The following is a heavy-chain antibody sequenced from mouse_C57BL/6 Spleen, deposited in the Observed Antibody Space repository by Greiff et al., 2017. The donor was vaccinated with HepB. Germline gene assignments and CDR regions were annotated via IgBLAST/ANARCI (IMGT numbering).Heavy chain of an antibody. V-gene: IGHV1-50*01. CDR3: ARGTYGTYFDV. CDR2: IDPSDSYT. CDR1: GYTFTSYW. D-gene: IGHD1-1*01. J-gene: IGHJ1*03. Sequence: VQLQQPGAELVKPGASVKLSCKASGYTFTSYWMQWVKQRPGQGLEWIGEIDPSDSYTNYNQKFKGKATLTVDTSSSTAYMQLSSLTSEDSAVYYCARGTYGTYFDVWGTGTTVTVSS.